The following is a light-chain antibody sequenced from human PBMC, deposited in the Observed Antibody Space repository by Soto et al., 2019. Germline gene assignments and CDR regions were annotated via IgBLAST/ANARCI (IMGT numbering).Light chain of an antibody. CDR1: QSVSRY. CDR3: QQRSNWHPIT. CDR2: DAS. Sequence: EIVLTQSPATLSLSPGERATLSCRASQSVSRYLAWYQQKPGQAPRLLIYDASNRSTGIPSRFSGSGSGTDDTLTISSIEPEDFAVYYCQQRSNWHPITFGQGTRLEIK. V-gene: IGKV3-11*01. J-gene: IGKJ5*01.